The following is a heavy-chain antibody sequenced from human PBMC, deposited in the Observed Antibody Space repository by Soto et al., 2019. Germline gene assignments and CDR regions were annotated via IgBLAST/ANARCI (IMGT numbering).Heavy chain of an antibody. CDR3: ARIRGYWYGLDV. CDR2: IAGTGGNT. J-gene: IGHJ6*02. V-gene: IGHV3-23*01. Sequence: EVQLLESGGGLVQPGGSLRLSCAASGFPLSTYGMTWARQAPGKGLGWVSAIAGTGGNTYYVDSVKGRFTSSRDNSKNMLYLQVNSLRVEDPAVYYCARIRGYWYGLDVWGQGTAVTVSS. CDR1: GFPLSTYG.